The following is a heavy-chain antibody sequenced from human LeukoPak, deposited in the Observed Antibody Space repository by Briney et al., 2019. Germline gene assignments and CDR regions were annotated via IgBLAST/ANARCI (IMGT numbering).Heavy chain of an antibody. D-gene: IGHD6-6*01. CDR2: INPNSGGT. CDR3: ARAFEQLAPPYYYYYMDV. J-gene: IGHJ6*03. V-gene: IGHV1-2*02. Sequence: ASVKVSCKASGYTFTGYYMHWVRQAPGQGLEWMGWINPNSGGTNYAQKFQGRVTMTRDTSISTAYMELSRLRSDDTAVYYCARAFEQLAPPYYYYYMDVWGKGTTVTVSS. CDR1: GYTFTGYY.